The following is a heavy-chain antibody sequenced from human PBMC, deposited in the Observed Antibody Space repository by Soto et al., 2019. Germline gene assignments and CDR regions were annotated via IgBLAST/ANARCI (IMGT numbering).Heavy chain of an antibody. CDR1: GGSISSSY. CDR3: ARLGSIAADDFDY. CDR2: IYHSGST. D-gene: IGHD6-25*01. Sequence: QVQLRESGPGLVKPSETLSLTCTVSGGSISSSYWSWIRQPPGKGLEWTGYIYHSGSTNYNPSLKSRVTISVDTYKNQFSLKLSSVTAADTAVYYCARLGSIAADDFDYWGQGTLVTVSS. V-gene: IGHV4-59*08. J-gene: IGHJ4*02.